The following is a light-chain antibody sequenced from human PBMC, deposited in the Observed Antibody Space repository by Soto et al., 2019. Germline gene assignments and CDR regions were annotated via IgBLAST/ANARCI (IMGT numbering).Light chain of an antibody. V-gene: IGKV3-20*01. CDR1: QSVSSSY. Sequence: DIVLTQSPETLSLSPGERATLSCRASQSVSSSYLAWYQQKPDQAPRLLIYGASTRATGIPDRFSGSGSGTDFILTISRLEPEDFTVYYCQQYGSSSYTFGQGTRLEIK. CDR2: GAS. CDR3: QQYGSSSYT. J-gene: IGKJ2*01.